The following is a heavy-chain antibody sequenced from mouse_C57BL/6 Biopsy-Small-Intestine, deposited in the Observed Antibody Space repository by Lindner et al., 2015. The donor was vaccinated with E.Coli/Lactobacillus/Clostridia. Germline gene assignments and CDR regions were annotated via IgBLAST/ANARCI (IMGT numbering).Heavy chain of an antibody. CDR1: GYTFTDYY. J-gene: IGHJ4*01. CDR3: VRDLTTSEFGSTA. Sequence: SVKVSCKASGYTFTDYYIHWVRQAPGQGLEWMAWINPDSGGTNYLQNFQGRITVTRDTSISTAYMELSRLRSDDTAIYYCVRDLTTSEFGSTAWGQGTLVTVSS. CDR2: INPDSGGT. D-gene: IGHD1-1*01. V-gene: IGHV1-84*02.